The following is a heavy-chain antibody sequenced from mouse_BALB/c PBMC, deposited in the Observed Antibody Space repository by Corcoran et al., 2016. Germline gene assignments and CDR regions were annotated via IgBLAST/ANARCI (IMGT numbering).Heavy chain of an antibody. D-gene: IGHD4-1*01. CDR3: ANWDWYFDV. J-gene: IGHJ1*01. CDR1: GFNINDTY. CDR2: IDPANGNT. Sequence: EVQLQQSGAELVKPGASVKLSCTASGFNINDTYMHWVKQRPEQGLEWIGRIDPANGNTKYDPKFQGKATITADTSSNTAYLQLISLTSEDTAVYYCANWDWYFDVWGAGTTVTVSS. V-gene: IGHV14-3*02.